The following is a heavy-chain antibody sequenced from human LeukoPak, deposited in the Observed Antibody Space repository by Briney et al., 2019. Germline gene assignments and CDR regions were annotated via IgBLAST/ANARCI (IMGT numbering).Heavy chain of an antibody. Sequence: GGSLRLSCAASGFNFNNYWMTWVRQPPGKGLEWVARISQDGTETSYADSVKGRFTISRDNSKNTLYLQMNSLRAEDTAVYYCARELVVVAAGFDYWGQGTLVTVSS. CDR1: GFNFNNYW. CDR2: ISQDGTET. V-gene: IGHV3-7*01. CDR3: ARELVVVAAGFDY. D-gene: IGHD2-15*01. J-gene: IGHJ4*02.